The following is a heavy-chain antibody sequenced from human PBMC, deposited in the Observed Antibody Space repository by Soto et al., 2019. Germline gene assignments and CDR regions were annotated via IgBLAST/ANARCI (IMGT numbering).Heavy chain of an antibody. CDR2: MNPNSGNT. V-gene: IGHV1-8*01. D-gene: IGHD3-3*01. Sequence: ASVKVSCTASGYTFTSYDINWVRQATGQGLEWMGWMNPNSGNTGYAQKFQGRVTMTRNTSISTAYMELSSLRSEDTAVYYCARGGALRFLEWLPLDAFDIWGQGTMVTVSS. J-gene: IGHJ3*02. CDR3: ARGGALRFLEWLPLDAFDI. CDR1: GYTFTSYD.